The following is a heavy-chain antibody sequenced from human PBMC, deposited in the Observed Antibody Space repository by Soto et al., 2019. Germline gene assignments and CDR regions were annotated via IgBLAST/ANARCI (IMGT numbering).Heavy chain of an antibody. CDR1: GVTFSRSC. D-gene: IGHD6-13*01. Sequence: LRLSTEASGVTFSRSCIHWVRQAPGKGLEGVAVIWYDGSNKYYADSVKGRFTISRDNSKNTLYLQMNSLRAEDTAVYYCARDAGRAAAGTTYGIEVKGQRT. J-gene: IGHJ6*02. CDR3: ARDAGRAAAGTTYGIEV. CDR2: IWYDGSNK. V-gene: IGHV3-33*01.